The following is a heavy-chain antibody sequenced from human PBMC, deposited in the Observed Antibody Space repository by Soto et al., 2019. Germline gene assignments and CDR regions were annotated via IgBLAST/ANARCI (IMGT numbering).Heavy chain of an antibody. CDR1: GGSISSYY. CDR2: IYYSGST. J-gene: IGHJ5*02. D-gene: IGHD1-26*01. CDR3: ARSLVGATPNWFDP. V-gene: IGHV4-59*01. Sequence: SETLSLTCTVSGGSISSYYWSWIRQPPGKGLEWIGYIYYSGSTNYNPSLKSRVTISVDTSKNQFSLKLSSVTAADTAEYYCARSLVGATPNWFDPWGQGTLVTVSS.